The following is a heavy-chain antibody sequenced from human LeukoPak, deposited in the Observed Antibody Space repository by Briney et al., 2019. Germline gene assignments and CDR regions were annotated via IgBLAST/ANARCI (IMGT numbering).Heavy chain of an antibody. CDR1: GFTFSSYS. CDR3: ARIDSGYFDY. Sequence: GSLRLSSAASGFTFSSYSMNWVRQAPGKGLEWVSSISSSSSYIYYADSVKGRFTISRDNAKNSLYLQMNSLRAEDTAVYYCARIDSGYFDYWGQGTLVTVSS. D-gene: IGHD1-26*01. CDR2: ISSSSSYI. V-gene: IGHV3-21*01. J-gene: IGHJ4*02.